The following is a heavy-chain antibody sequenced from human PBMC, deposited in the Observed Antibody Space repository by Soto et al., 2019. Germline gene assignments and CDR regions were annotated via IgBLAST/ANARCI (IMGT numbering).Heavy chain of an antibody. J-gene: IGHJ4*02. D-gene: IGHD2-15*01. CDR1: GFTFSNFA. CDR2: ILYDGSNQ. V-gene: IGHV3-30*03. CDR3: ARLQAGSCYFDY. Sequence: GSLRLSCAASGFTFSNFAMYWVRQAPGKGLEWVAVILYDGSNQYYADSVKGRFTISRDNSKNTLYLQMSSLRAEDTAVYYCARLQAGSCYFDYWGQGTLVTVSS.